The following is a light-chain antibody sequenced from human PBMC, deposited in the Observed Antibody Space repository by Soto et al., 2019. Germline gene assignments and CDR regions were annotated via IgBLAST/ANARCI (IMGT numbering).Light chain of an antibody. Sequence: QSDLTQPASVSGSPGQSITISCTGTSSDIGRYDYVSWYQQLPGKAPTLIIYRVIHRPSGVSDRFSGSKSGNSASLSISALQPEDEAAYFCGSYTRATTWVFGGGTKLTVL. CDR3: GSYTRATTWV. J-gene: IGLJ3*02. V-gene: IGLV2-14*01. CDR2: RVI. CDR1: SSDIGRYDY.